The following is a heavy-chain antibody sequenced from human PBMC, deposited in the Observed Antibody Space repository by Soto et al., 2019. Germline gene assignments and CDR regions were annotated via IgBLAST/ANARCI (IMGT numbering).Heavy chain of an antibody. CDR1: GFTFSSYG. Sequence: QTGGSLRLSCAASGFTFSSYGMHWVRQAPGKGLEWVAVISYDGRNKYYADAVKGRFTISRDNSKNTLYLQMSSLRAEDTAVYYCVKDGSSGWPYFYDMDVWGQGTTVTVSS. D-gene: IGHD6-19*01. CDR3: VKDGSSGWPYFYDMDV. CDR2: ISYDGRNK. J-gene: IGHJ6*02. V-gene: IGHV3-30*18.